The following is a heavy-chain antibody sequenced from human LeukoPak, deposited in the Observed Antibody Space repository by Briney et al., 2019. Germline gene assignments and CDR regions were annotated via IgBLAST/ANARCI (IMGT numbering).Heavy chain of an antibody. V-gene: IGHV4-38-2*02. J-gene: IGHJ3*02. CDR3: ARDKHYDFWSGYHPYDAFDI. Sequence: KPSETLSLTCAVSGYSISSGYYWGWIRQPPGKGLEWIGSIYHSGSTYYNPSLKSRVTISVDTSKNQFSPKLSSVTAADTAVYYCARDKHYDFWSGYHPYDAFDIWGQGTMVTVSS. CDR1: GYSISSGYY. D-gene: IGHD3-3*01. CDR2: IYHSGST.